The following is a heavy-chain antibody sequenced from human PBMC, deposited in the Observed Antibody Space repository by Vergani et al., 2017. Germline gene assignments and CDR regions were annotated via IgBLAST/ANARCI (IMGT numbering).Heavy chain of an antibody. J-gene: IGHJ6*03. CDR3: AGGRGYCSGGSCYSSGNYYMDV. V-gene: IGHV4-34*01. Sequence: QVQLQQWGAGLLKPSETLSLTCAVYGGSFSDYYWSWIRQPPGKGLEWIGEINHSGSTNYNPSLKSRVTISVDTSKNQFSLKLSSVTAAGTAVYYCAGGRGYCSGGSCYSSGNYYMDVWGKGTTVTVSS. CDR1: GGSFSDYY. CDR2: INHSGST. D-gene: IGHD2-15*01.